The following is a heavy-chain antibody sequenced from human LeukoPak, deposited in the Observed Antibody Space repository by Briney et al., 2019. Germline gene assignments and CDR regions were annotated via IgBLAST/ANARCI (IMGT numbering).Heavy chain of an antibody. CDR1: GYTFTSYD. Sequence: ASVKVSCKASGYTFTSYDINWVRQATGQGLEWMGWMSPNSGITGYAQKFQGRVTMTRNTAISTAYMELSSLRSEDTAVYYRVRTPPNWGADYWGQGTLVTVSS. D-gene: IGHD7-27*01. V-gene: IGHV1-8*01. CDR3: VRTPPNWGADY. J-gene: IGHJ4*02. CDR2: MSPNSGIT.